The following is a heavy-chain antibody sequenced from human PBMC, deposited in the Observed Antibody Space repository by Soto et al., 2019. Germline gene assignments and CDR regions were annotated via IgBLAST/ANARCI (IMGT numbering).Heavy chain of an antibody. CDR3: AKDIGEQQLVQEYFQH. CDR2: ISGSGGST. V-gene: IGHV3-23*01. Sequence: GGSLRLSCAASGFTFSSYAMSWVRQAPGKGLEWVSAISGSGGSTYYADSVKGRFTISRDNSKNTLYLQMNSLRAEDTDVYYCAKDIGEQQLVQEYFQHWGQGTLVTVSS. CDR1: GFTFSSYA. J-gene: IGHJ1*01. D-gene: IGHD6-13*01.